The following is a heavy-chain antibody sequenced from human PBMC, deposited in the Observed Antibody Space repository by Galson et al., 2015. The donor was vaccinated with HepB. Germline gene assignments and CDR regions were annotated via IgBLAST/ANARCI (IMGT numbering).Heavy chain of an antibody. CDR2: ISSSSSYI. V-gene: IGHV3-21*01. J-gene: IGHJ6*03. CDR3: ARVPSGSSYYYYYMDV. D-gene: IGHD1-26*01. CDR1: GFTFSSCS. Sequence: SLRLSCAASGFTFSSCSMNWVRQAPGKGLEWVSSISSSSSYIYYADSVKGRFTISRDNAKNSLYLQMNSLRAEDTAVYYCARVPSGSSYYYYYMDVWGKGTTVTVSS.